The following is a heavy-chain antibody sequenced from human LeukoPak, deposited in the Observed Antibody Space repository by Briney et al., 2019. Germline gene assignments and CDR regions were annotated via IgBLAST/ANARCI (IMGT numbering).Heavy chain of an antibody. D-gene: IGHD3-22*01. CDR1: GGSISSSSYY. Sequence: SETLSLTCTVSGGSISSSSYYWGWIRQPPGKGLEWIGSIYYSGSTYYNPSLKSRVTISVDTSKNQFSLKLSSVTAADTAVYYCALIYYDNPFDPWGQGTLVTVSS. CDR2: IYYSGST. CDR3: ALIYYDNPFDP. V-gene: IGHV4-39*07. J-gene: IGHJ5*02.